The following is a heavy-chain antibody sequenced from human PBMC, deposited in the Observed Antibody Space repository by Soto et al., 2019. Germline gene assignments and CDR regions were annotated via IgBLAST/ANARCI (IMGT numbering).Heavy chain of an antibody. D-gene: IGHD3-9*01. J-gene: IGHJ6*03. CDR1: GFTFSNFH. CDR2: ISRNGNYI. Sequence: PGGSLRLSCAASGFTFSNFHMNWVRQAPGEGLEWVSSISRNGNYIYYIDSVKGRFTISRDNAENSVYLQMNSLRAEDTAVYYWAGVFCVSRPPRGYYYYYLDFSAKGTSVTGSS. CDR3: AGVFCVSRPPRGYYYYYLDF. V-gene: IGHV3-21*01.